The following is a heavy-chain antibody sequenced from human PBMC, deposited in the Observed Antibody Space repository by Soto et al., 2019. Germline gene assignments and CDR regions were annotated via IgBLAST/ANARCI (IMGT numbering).Heavy chain of an antibody. CDR3: AKDTRAAADPYYFDY. Sequence: EVQLLESGGGLVQPGGSLRLSCAASGFTFSSYAMSWVRQAPGKGLEWVSAISGSGGSTYYVDSVKGRFTISRDNSKNTLYLQMNSLRAEDTAIYYCAKDTRAAADPYYFDYWGQGTLVTVSS. V-gene: IGHV3-23*01. J-gene: IGHJ4*02. D-gene: IGHD6-13*01. CDR2: ISGSGGST. CDR1: GFTFSSYA.